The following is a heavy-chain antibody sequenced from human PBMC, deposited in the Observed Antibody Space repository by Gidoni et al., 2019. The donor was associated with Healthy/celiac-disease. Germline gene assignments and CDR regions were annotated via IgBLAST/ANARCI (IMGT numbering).Heavy chain of an antibody. CDR2: ISSISSYT. CDR3: ARIPYSSGWYWFDP. Sequence: QVQLVESGVGLVKPGGSLRLSCAASGFTFRDYDLSWIRQAPGKGLEWVSYISSISSYTNYADSVKGRFTISRDNAKNSLYLQMNSLRAEDTAVYYCARIPYSSGWYWFDPWGQGTLVTVSS. D-gene: IGHD6-19*01. J-gene: IGHJ5*02. CDR1: GFTFRDYD. V-gene: IGHV3-11*06.